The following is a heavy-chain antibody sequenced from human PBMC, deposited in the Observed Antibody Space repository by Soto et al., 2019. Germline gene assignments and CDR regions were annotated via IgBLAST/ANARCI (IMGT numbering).Heavy chain of an antibody. CDR3: ARHSGSYSSSSAVGY. D-gene: IGHD6-6*01. Sequence: PGESLKISCETSGYSFTSYWITWVRQMPGKGLEWMGRIDPSDSYTTYSPSFQGHVTISIDKSISTAYLQWSSLKASDTAMYYCARHSGSYSSSSAVGYWGQGTLVTVSS. J-gene: IGHJ4*02. V-gene: IGHV5-10-1*01. CDR1: GYSFTSYW. CDR2: IDPSDSYT.